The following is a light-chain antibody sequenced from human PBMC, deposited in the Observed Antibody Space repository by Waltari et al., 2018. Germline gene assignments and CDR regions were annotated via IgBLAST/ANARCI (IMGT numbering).Light chain of an antibody. CDR3: ATWDDRLTGVV. Sequence: QSVLTQPPSASGTPGQKVTISCSGSYSNIGSNIVTWYQQLPGMAPKLLIYSNDYRPSGVPDRFSGSKSGTSASLAISGLQSEDEADYYCATWDDRLTGVVFGGGTRVTVL. CDR1: YSNIGSNI. CDR2: SND. V-gene: IGLV1-44*01. J-gene: IGLJ2*01.